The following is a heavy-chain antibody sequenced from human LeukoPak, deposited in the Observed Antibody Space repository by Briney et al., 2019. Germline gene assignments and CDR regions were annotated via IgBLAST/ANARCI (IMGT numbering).Heavy chain of an antibody. J-gene: IGHJ4*02. CDR1: GFTFSSYW. D-gene: IGHD2/OR15-2a*01. Sequence: GGSLRLSCAASGFTFSSYWMSWVRQAPGKGLEWVANIKQDGSEKYYVDSVKGRFTISRDNAKNSLYLQMNSLRAEDTAVYYCARVKNFPNLAGKSRDVLGKQVLDYWGQGTLVTVSS. V-gene: IGHV3-7*01. CDR2: IKQDGSEK. CDR3: ARVKNFPNLAGKSRDVLGKQVLDY.